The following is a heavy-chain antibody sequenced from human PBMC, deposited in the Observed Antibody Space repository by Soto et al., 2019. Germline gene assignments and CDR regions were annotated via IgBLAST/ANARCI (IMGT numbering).Heavy chain of an antibody. CDR2: IIPIFGTA. V-gene: IGHV1-69*13. Sequence: SVKVSCKASGGTFSSYAISWVRQAPGQGLEWMGGIIPIFGTANYAQKFQGRVTITADESTSTAYMELSSLRSEDTAVYYCARDRVYYDSSGYLRMGFDYWGQGTLVTVSS. CDR3: ARDRVYYDSSGYLRMGFDY. CDR1: GGTFSSYA. D-gene: IGHD3-22*01. J-gene: IGHJ4*02.